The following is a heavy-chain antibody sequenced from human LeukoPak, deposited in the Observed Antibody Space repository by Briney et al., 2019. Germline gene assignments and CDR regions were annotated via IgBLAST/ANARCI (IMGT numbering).Heavy chain of an antibody. Sequence: SETLSLTCTVSGGSISGYYWCWIRQPARKGLEWIGRIYNSESINYNPSLKRRVTMSIDTSKNQFSLKLNSVTAADTAVYYCARDRSSSYTRDWFDPWGEGVLVTVSS. CDR3: ARDRSSSYTRDWFDP. J-gene: IGHJ5*02. D-gene: IGHD6-13*01. CDR2: IYNSESI. V-gene: IGHV4-4*07. CDR1: GGSISGYY.